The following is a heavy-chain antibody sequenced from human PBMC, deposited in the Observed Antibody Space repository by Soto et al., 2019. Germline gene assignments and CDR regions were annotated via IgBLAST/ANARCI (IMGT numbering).Heavy chain of an antibody. CDR1: SGSISNDAYY. J-gene: IGHJ4*02. D-gene: IGHD3-16*01. CDR3: ARAKGDSPYYEYFFAC. V-gene: IGHV4-31*03. Sequence: SETLSLTCTVSSGSISNDAYYWSWIRQHPGKGLEWIGDVHYSGSTYYNPSLKSRVTISVDTSKNQFSLRLSSVTAADTAVYYCARAKGDSPYYEYFFACWGQGTLVTVSS. CDR2: VHYSGST.